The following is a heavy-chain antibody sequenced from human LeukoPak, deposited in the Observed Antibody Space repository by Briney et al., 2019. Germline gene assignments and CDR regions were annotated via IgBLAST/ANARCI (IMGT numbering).Heavy chain of an antibody. CDR1: GSSISSYY. CDR2: ISYSGSS. V-gene: IGHV4-59*01. D-gene: IGHD3-9*01. J-gene: IGHJ3*01. CDR3: ARDYDILTGHGDAFDV. Sequence: SSETLSLTCTVSGSSISSYYFSWIRQPPGKGLEWIGYISYSGSSNYNPSLKSRVTISVDTSKSQFSLKLRSVTAADTAVYYCARDYDILTGHGDAFDVWGQGTKVTVSS.